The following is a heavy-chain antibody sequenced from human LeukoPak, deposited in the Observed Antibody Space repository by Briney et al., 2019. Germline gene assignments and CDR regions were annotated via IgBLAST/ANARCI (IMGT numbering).Heavy chain of an antibody. CDR1: GGSISSYY. V-gene: IGHV4-4*07. J-gene: IGHJ6*03. CDR2: IYTSGST. D-gene: IGHD2-2*01. CDR3: ARGRYCSSTSCFPHYYYYYMDV. Sequence: SETLSLTCTVSGGSISSYYWSWIRQPAGKGLEWIGRIYTSGSTNYNPSLKSRVTMSVDTSKNQFSLKLSSVTAADTAVYYCARGRYCSSTSCFPHYYYYYMDVWGKGTTVTVSS.